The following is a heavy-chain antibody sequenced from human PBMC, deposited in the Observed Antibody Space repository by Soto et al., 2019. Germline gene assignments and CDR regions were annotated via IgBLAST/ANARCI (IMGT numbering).Heavy chain of an antibody. J-gene: IGHJ5*02. D-gene: IGHD6-13*01. CDR3: ARVHSSSWYADWFDP. CDR1: GFTFSDYY. V-gene: IGHV3-11*05. Sequence: QVQLVESGGGLVKPGGSLRLSCAASGFTFSDYYMSWIRQAPGKGLEWVSYISSSSSYTNYADSVKGRFTISRDNAKNSLYLQTNSLRAEDTAVYYCARVHSSSWYADWFDPWGQGTLVTVSS. CDR2: ISSSSSYT.